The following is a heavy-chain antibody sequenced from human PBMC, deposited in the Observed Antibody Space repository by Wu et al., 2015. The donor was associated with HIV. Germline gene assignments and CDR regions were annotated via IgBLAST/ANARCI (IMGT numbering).Heavy chain of an antibody. J-gene: IGHJ4*02. D-gene: IGHD2-2*01. CDR2: IIPIFGTA. CDR3: ARDRCSSTSCRYYFDY. CDR1: GGTFSSYA. Sequence: QVQLVQSGAEVKKPGSSVKVSCKASGGTFSSYAISWVRQAPGQGLEWMGRIIPIFGTANYAQKFQGRVTITADESTSTAYMELSSLRSEDTAVYYCARDRCSSTSCRYYFDYWGQGTLVTVSS. V-gene: IGHV1-69*13.